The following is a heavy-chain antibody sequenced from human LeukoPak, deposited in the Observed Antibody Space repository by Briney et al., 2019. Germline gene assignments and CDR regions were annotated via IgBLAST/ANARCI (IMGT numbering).Heavy chain of an antibody. CDR1: GFTFSSYG. D-gene: IGHD3-10*01. Sequence: GRSLRLSCAASGFTFSSYGMHWVRQAPGKGLEWVAVISYDGSNKYYADSVKGRFTISRDNAKNSLYLQMNSLRAEDTAVYYCARGFRGANDYWGQGTLVTVSS. CDR3: ARGFRGANDY. J-gene: IGHJ4*02. V-gene: IGHV3-30*03. CDR2: ISYDGSNK.